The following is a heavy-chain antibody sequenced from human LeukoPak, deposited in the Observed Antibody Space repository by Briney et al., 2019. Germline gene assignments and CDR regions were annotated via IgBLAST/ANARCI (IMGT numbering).Heavy chain of an antibody. CDR3: VKTVYGTMVRGVITSPFDY. Sequence: GSLRLSCSASGFTFSSYAMHWVRQAPGKGLEYVSAISSNGGSTYYADSVKGRFTISRDNSKNTLYLQMSSLRAEDTAVYYCVKTVYGTMVRGVITSPFDYWGQGTLVTVSS. D-gene: IGHD3-10*01. CDR1: GFTFSSYA. CDR2: ISSNGGST. V-gene: IGHV3-64D*06. J-gene: IGHJ4*02.